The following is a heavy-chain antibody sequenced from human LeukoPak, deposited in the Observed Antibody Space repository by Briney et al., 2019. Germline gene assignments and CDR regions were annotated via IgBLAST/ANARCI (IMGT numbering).Heavy chain of an antibody. Sequence: PGGSLRLSCAASGFTFSSYAMSWVRQAPGKGLEWVSAISGSGGSTYYADSVKGRFTISRDNSKNTLYPQMNSLRAEDTAVYYCAKVGLVVVAANRGEDAFDIWGQGTMVTVSS. V-gene: IGHV3-23*01. J-gene: IGHJ3*02. CDR3: AKVGLVVVAANRGEDAFDI. CDR1: GFTFSSYA. CDR2: ISGSGGST. D-gene: IGHD2-15*01.